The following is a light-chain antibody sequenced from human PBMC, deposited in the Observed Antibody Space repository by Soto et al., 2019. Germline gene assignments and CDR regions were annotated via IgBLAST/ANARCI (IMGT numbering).Light chain of an antibody. CDR1: SGDIGGYIY. J-gene: IGLJ3*02. Sequence: QSVLTQPPSASGSPGQSVTISCTGTSGDIGGYIYVSWYQHHPGKAPKLMIYEVTKRPSGVPDRFSGSKSGNTASLTVSGLQAEDEADYYCYSYVVSNNSWVFGGGTKLTVL. CDR2: EVT. V-gene: IGLV2-8*01. CDR3: YSYVVSNNSWV.